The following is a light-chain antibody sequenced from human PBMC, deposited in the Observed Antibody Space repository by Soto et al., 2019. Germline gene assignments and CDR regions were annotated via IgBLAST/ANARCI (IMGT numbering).Light chain of an antibody. V-gene: IGKV1-5*01. Sequence: DIQMTQSPSTLSASVGDRVTITCRASQSISSWLAWYQQKPGKAPKLLIYDASSLESGVPSRFSGSGYGTQFTLTISSLQPDDFATYYCQQYNSYPYTFGHWTKLEIK. CDR1: QSISSW. J-gene: IGKJ2*01. CDR3: QQYNSYPYT. CDR2: DAS.